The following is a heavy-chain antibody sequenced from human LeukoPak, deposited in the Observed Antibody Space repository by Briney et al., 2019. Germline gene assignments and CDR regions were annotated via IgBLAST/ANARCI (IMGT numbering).Heavy chain of an antibody. D-gene: IGHD3-10*01. CDR3: ARIIYYGSGTYSYDY. Sequence: PGGSLRLSCIASGFTFSTSWMSWVRQAPGRGREWVANIKQDGSEKYYVGSMTDRSTLSRDNAKNSLYLPMNSLRAEDTAVYYCARIIYYGSGTYSYDYWGQGTLVTVSS. CDR1: GFTFSTSW. V-gene: IGHV3-7*01. J-gene: IGHJ4*02. CDR2: IKQDGSEK.